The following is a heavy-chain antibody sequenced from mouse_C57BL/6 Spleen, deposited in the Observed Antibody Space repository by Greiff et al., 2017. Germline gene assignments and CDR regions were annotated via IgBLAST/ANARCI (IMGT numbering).Heavy chain of an antibody. J-gene: IGHJ4*01. CDR2: IYPGDGDT. D-gene: IGHD2-4*01. Sequence: VQGVESGAELVKPGASVKISCKASGYAFSSYWMNWVKQRPGKGLEWIGQIYPGDGDTNYNGKFKGKATLTADKSSSTAYMQLSSLTSEDSAVYFCARWVYDYDYAMDYWGQGTSVTVSS. V-gene: IGHV1-80*01. CDR3: ARWVYDYDYAMDY. CDR1: GYAFSSYW.